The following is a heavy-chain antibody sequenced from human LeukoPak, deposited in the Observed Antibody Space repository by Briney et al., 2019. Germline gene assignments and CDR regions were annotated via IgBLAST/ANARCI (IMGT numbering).Heavy chain of an antibody. CDR3: AKGAGWYNY. J-gene: IGHJ4*02. V-gene: IGHV4-59*01. Sequence: SETLSLTCTVSGGSINSDYWSWLRQSPGKGPEWIGYIYHSGNTNYNPSLKSRVIISIDTSKKQFSLKLSSVTAADTAVYYCAKGAGWYNYWGQGSLVTVSS. CDR2: IYHSGNT. CDR1: GGSINSDY. D-gene: IGHD6-19*01.